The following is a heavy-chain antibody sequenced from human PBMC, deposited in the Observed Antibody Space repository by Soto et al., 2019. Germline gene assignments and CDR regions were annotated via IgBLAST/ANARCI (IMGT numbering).Heavy chain of an antibody. V-gene: IGHV3-21*01. CDR3: AKIGRYDGWSGYQTGFDD. J-gene: IGHJ4*02. CDR1: GFMFSSYT. Sequence: PGGSLRLSCTAPGFMFSSYTMKWVRQAPGTGLEWVSSVSCRGDIYSADSLEGRFTIARDNSKNTLYLQRNSLRAEDTAVYYWAKIGRYDGWSGYQTGFDDWGQGTLVTVSS. D-gene: IGHD3-3*01. CDR2: VSCRGDI.